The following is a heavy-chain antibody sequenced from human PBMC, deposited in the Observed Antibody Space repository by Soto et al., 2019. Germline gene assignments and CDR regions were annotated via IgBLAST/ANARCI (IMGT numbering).Heavy chain of an antibody. V-gene: IGHV4-34*01. D-gene: IGHD2-2*01. J-gene: IGHJ5*02. Sequence: QVQLQQWGAGLLKPSETLSLTCAVYGGSFSGYYWSWIRQPPGKGLEWIGEINHSGSTNYNPSLKSRGTISVDTSKNQCALKLRSVTAADTAVYYCARGRVVSRHIVVVPAAMPARGLNWFDPWGQGTLVTVSS. CDR1: GGSFSGYY. CDR2: INHSGST. CDR3: ARGRVVSRHIVVVPAAMPARGLNWFDP.